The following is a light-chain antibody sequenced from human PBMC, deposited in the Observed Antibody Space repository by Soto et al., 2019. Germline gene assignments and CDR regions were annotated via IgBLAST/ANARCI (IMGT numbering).Light chain of an antibody. V-gene: IGKV3-15*01. Sequence: EPVMTQSPATLSVSPGERATRSCRTSQSVRNNLAWYQQRPGQAPRLLIYGASTRATGVPARFSGSGSGTDFTLTINSLQSEDFAVYFCQQYNNWPPWKFGQGTKVDIK. CDR1: QSVRNN. CDR3: QQYNNWPPWK. CDR2: GAS. J-gene: IGKJ1*01.